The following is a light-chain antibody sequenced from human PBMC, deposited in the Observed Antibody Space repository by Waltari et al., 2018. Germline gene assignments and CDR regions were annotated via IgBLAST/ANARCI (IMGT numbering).Light chain of an antibody. Sequence: ELVMTQSPDTLSVSQGERATLSCMASQNIYTNLAWYQQSPGQPPRLLIYRASARASGIPARFSGSGSGTEFTLTISSLQSEDSAVYYCQQYNVWPPITFGQGTRVEIK. CDR3: QQYNVWPPIT. V-gene: IGKV3-15*01. CDR2: RAS. CDR1: QNIYTN. J-gene: IGKJ5*01.